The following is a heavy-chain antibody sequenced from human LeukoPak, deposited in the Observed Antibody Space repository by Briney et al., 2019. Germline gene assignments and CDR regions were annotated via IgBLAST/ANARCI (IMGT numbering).Heavy chain of an antibody. CDR2: ISWDGASA. D-gene: IGHD2-21*01. V-gene: IGHV3-43D*03. Sequence: GGSLRLSCAASGFTFDEYAMHWVRQAPGKGLEWVSLISWDGASAYYADSVKGRFTISRDNAKNSLYLQMNSLRAEDTALYYCAKDKGGEHIVVTEWGQGTLVTVSS. J-gene: IGHJ4*02. CDR1: GFTFDEYA. CDR3: AKDKGGEHIVVTE.